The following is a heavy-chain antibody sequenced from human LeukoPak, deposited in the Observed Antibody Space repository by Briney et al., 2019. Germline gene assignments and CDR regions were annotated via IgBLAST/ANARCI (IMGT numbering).Heavy chain of an antibody. CDR1: GYTFTSYG. CDR3: ARAPQAYDFWSGYYNALGDDAFDI. Sequence: ASVKVSCKASGYTFTSYGISWVRQAPGQGLEWMGWISAYNGNTNYAQKLQGRVTMTTDTSTSTAYMELRSLRSDDTAVYYCARAPQAYDFWSGYYNALGDDAFDIWGQGTMVTVSS. CDR2: ISAYNGNT. J-gene: IGHJ3*02. D-gene: IGHD3-3*01. V-gene: IGHV1-18*01.